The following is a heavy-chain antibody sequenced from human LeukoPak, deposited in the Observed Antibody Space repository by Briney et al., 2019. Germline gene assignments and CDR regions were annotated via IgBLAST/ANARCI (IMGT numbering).Heavy chain of an antibody. D-gene: IGHD4-17*01. Sequence: ASVKVSCKASGYTFTGYYMHWVRQAPGQGLEWMGWINPNSGGTNYAQQFQGRVTMTRDTSISTAYMELSRLRSDDTAVYYCAGSTVTTESGAFDIWGQGTVVTVSS. CDR1: GYTFTGYY. V-gene: IGHV1-2*02. CDR2: INPNSGGT. CDR3: AGSTVTTESGAFDI. J-gene: IGHJ3*02.